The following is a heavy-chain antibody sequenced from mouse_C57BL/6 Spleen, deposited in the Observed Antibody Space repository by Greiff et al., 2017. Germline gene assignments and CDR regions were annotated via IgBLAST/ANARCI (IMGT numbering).Heavy chain of an antibody. J-gene: IGHJ3*01. D-gene: IGHD4-1*02. CDR3: ATFNWDGFAY. CDR1: GFSLTSYG. CDR2: IWGVGST. Sequence: QVHVKQSGPGLVAPSQSLSITCTVSGFSLTSYGVDWVRQSPGKGLEWLGVIWGVGSTNYNSALKSRLSISKDNSKSQVFLKMNSLQTDDTAMYYCATFNWDGFAYWGQGTLVTVSA. V-gene: IGHV2-6*01.